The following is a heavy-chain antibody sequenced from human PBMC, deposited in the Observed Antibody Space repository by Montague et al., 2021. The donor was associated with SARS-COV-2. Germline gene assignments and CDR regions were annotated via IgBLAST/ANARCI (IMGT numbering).Heavy chain of an antibody. CDR2: IYHSGST. J-gene: IGHJ5*02. D-gene: IGHD3-10*01. CDR3: ARDCYDYGSGSYQRWFDP. Sequence: SETLSLTCTVSGYSISSGYYWGWILQPPGKGLEWIGSIYHSGSTYYNPSLKSRVTISVDTSKNQFSLTLSSVTAADTAVYYCARDCYDYGSGSYQRWFDPWGQGTLVTVSS. V-gene: IGHV4-38-2*02. CDR1: GYSISSGYY.